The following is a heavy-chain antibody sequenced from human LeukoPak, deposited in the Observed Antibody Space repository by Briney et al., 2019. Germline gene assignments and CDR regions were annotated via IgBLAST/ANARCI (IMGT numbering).Heavy chain of an antibody. V-gene: IGHV5-51*01. CDR1: GYTFTNYW. Sequence: GESLKISCKASGYTFTNYWIGSLRQMPGKGLEWIGTIYPGDSDTRYSPSFQGQVTISADKSISTAYLQWSSLKASDTAMYYCARHVGEFVVAASTRCADYYYYMDVWGKGTTVTVSS. CDR3: ARHVGEFVVAASTRCADYYYYMDV. J-gene: IGHJ6*03. CDR2: IYPGDSDT. D-gene: IGHD2-15*01.